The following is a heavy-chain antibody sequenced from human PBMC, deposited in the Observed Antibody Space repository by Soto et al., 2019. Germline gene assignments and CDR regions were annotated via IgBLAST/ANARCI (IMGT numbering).Heavy chain of an antibody. J-gene: IGHJ3*02. D-gene: IGHD6-13*01. CDR1: GYTFTCYG. V-gene: IGHV1-18*01. CDR3: ARDRDFAGYSSSWPEAFDI. Sequence: ASVKASCKASGYTFTCYGISWVRQAPGQGLEWMGWISAYNGNTNYAQKLQGRVTMTTDTSTSTAYMELRSLRSDDTAVYYCARDRDFAGYSSSWPEAFDIWGQGTMVTVSS. CDR2: ISAYNGNT.